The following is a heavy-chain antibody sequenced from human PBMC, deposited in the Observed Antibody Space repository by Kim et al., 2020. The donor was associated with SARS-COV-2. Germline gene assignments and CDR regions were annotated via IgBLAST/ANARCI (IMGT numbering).Heavy chain of an antibody. CDR3: ARQSCSSTSCYSFDY. J-gene: IGHJ4*02. Sequence: PSLPSRVTKSIDTPKNQFSLKLSSVTAADTAVYYCARQSCSSTSCYSFDYWGQGTLVTVSS. D-gene: IGHD2-2*01. V-gene: IGHV4-59*08.